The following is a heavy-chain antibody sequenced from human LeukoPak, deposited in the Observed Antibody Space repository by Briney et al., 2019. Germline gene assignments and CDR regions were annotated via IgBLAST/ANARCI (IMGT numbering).Heavy chain of an antibody. V-gene: IGHV4-4*07. CDR1: GGSISSYY. CDR3: ASSLRSPHYDFWSGYWYWFDP. Sequence: SETLSLTCTVSGGSISSYYWSWIRQPAGKGLEWIGRIYASGSTNYNPSLKSRVAMSVDTSKNQFSLKLSSVTAADTAVYYCASSLRSPHYDFWSGYWYWFDPWGQGTLVTVSS. D-gene: IGHD3-3*01. J-gene: IGHJ5*02. CDR2: IYASGST.